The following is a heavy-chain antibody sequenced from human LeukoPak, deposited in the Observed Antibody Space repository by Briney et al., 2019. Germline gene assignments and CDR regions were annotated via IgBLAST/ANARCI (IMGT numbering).Heavy chain of an antibody. Sequence: ASVKVSCKASGGSLSNSPISWVRQAPGQGLEWMGGVIPMFGTSYYAQKFQGRILITADKSTSTAYMDLRSLSSEDTAKYYCVRVGRPSLPPRESTVFEVFLIQNAFDIWGQGTMVTVSS. CDR2: VIPMFGTS. CDR1: GGSLSNSP. D-gene: IGHD3-3*01. V-gene: IGHV1-69*06. J-gene: IGHJ3*02. CDR3: VRVGRPSLPPRESTVFEVFLIQNAFDI.